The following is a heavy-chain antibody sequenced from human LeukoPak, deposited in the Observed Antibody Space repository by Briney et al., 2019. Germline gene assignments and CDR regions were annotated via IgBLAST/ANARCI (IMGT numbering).Heavy chain of an antibody. CDR2: ISSTTNYI. Sequence: SGGSLRLSCAASGFTFSSYSMNWVRQAPGKGLEWVSSISSTTNYIYYTDSVKGRFTISRNNAKNSLYLQMNSLRAEDTAVYYCARVRLIAAAYYFDYWGQGTLVTVSS. D-gene: IGHD6-13*01. V-gene: IGHV3-21*01. CDR1: GFTFSSYS. J-gene: IGHJ4*02. CDR3: ARVRLIAAAYYFDY.